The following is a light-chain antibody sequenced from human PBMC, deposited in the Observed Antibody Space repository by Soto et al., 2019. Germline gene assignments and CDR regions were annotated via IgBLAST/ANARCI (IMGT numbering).Light chain of an antibody. Sequence: QSVLTQPPSVSGAPGQRVTISCTGSSSNIGATYDVQWYQQLPGTAPKLLIYGNSNRPSGVPDRFSGSKSGTSASLAITGLQADDEADYYCQSYDSSLSAHYVFCTGTKLTVL. CDR2: GNS. CDR1: SSNIGATYD. J-gene: IGLJ1*01. CDR3: QSYDSSLSAHYV. V-gene: IGLV1-40*01.